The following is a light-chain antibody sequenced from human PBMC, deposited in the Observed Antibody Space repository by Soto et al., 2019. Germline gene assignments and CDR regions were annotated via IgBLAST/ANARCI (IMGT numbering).Light chain of an antibody. J-gene: IGKJ1*01. CDR3: QQYRSWPRT. Sequence: IVLARAPRTVALSPGEGDTISSRASQSVSSSYLAWYQQKPGQAPRLLIYGASTRATDMPGRFSGRGAGAEFTLTISSLQSEDFAVYYCQQYRSWPRTFGQGTKVDIK. V-gene: IGKV3-15*01. CDR1: QSVSSSY. CDR2: GAS.